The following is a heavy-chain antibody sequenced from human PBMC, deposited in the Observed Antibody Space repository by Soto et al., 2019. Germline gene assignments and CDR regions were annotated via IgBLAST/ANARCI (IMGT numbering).Heavy chain of an antibody. Sequence: PSETLSLTCTVSGGSISSSSYYWGWIRQPPGKGLEWIGSIYYSGSTYYNPSLKSRVTISVDTSKNQFSLKLSSVTAADTAVYYCARTYSSSVNWFDPWGQGTLVTVPQ. CDR2: IYYSGST. D-gene: IGHD6-6*01. CDR1: GGSISSSSYY. CDR3: ARTYSSSVNWFDP. V-gene: IGHV4-39*01. J-gene: IGHJ5*02.